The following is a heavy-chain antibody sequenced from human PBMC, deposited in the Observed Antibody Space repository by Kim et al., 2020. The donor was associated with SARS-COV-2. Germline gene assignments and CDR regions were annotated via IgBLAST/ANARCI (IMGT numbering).Heavy chain of an antibody. V-gene: IGHV3-21*01. CDR1: GFTFSSYS. Sequence: GGSLRLSCAASGFTFSSYSMNWVRQAPGKGLEWVSSISSSSSYIYYADSVKGRFTISRDNAKNSLYLQMNSLRAEDTAVYYCATDPVADSSSWYDYWGQGTLVTVSS. CDR2: ISSSSSYI. CDR3: ATDPVADSSSWYDY. J-gene: IGHJ4*02. D-gene: IGHD6-13*01.